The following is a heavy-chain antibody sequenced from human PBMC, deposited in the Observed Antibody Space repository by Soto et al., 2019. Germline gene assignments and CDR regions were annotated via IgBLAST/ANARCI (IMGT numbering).Heavy chain of an antibody. J-gene: IGHJ2*01. Sequence: DVQLLESGGGLVQPGGSLRLSCAASGFTFRSYAMSWVRQAPGKGLEWVSGISGSGISTHYADSVKGRFTVSRDNSKNTLYLQMNSLRAEDPAVYNCAKEPVGPDWYFDLWGRGTLVTFSS. CDR2: ISGSGIST. V-gene: IGHV3-23*01. CDR1: GFTFRSYA. CDR3: AKEPVGPDWYFDL.